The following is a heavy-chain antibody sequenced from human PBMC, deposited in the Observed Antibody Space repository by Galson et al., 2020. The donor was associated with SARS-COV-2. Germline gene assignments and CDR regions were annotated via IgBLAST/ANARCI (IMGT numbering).Heavy chain of an antibody. Sequence: SETLSLTCGVYGGSFSDYSWTWVRQPPGKGLEWIGEISHSGSTTYSPSLKSRVTISKDTSKKHFSLKLTSVTAADTAVYYCALRSGNYYTDAFDIWGQGTMVFVSS. CDR1: GGSFSDYS. V-gene: IGHV4-34*01. D-gene: IGHD1-26*01. J-gene: IGHJ3*02. CDR3: ALRSGNYYTDAFDI. CDR2: ISHSGST.